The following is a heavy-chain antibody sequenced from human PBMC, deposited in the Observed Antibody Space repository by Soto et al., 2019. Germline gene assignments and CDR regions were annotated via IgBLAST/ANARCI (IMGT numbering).Heavy chain of an antibody. CDR3: ASGGVVAALYGMDV. Sequence: ASVMFPSRASVYTFTGCYMHWVLQAPGQGLEWMGWINPNSGGTNYAQKFQGWVTMTRDTSISTAYMELSSLRSADTAVYYCASGGVVAALYGMDVWGQGTTVTVSS. CDR1: VYTFTGCY. J-gene: IGHJ6*02. V-gene: IGHV1-2*04. D-gene: IGHD2-15*01. CDR2: INPNSGGT.